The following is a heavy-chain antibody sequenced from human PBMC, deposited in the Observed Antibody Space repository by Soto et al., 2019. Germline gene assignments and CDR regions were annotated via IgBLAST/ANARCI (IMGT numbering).Heavy chain of an antibody. CDR3: STLRIVVVTAMEVDY. CDR1: GFTSSSYG. D-gene: IGHD2-21*02. CDR2: ISYDGSNK. V-gene: IGHV3-30*03. Sequence: PGGSLRLSCAASGFTSSSYGMHWVRQAPGKGLEWVAVISYDGSNKYYADSVKGRFTISRDNSKNTLYLQMNSLRAEDTAVYYCSTLRIVVVTAMEVDYWGQGTLVTVSS. J-gene: IGHJ4*02.